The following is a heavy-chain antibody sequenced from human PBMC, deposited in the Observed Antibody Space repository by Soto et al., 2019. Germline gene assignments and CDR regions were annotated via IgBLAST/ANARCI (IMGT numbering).Heavy chain of an antibody. CDR1: GFTFSSYV. D-gene: IGHD3-22*01. V-gene: IGHV3-23*01. J-gene: IGHJ5*01. CDR3: GSFLFQAYDGMPGSVSFSAFWVKGS. CDR2: INGHGDTT. Sequence: GGSLRLSCVAAGFTFSSYVMSWVSQAPGKGLEWVSTINGHGDTTYYADSVKGRFIISRDNSKNSLYLQMNSLRAEDTAVYYWGSFLFQAYDGMPGSVSFSAFWVKGSW.